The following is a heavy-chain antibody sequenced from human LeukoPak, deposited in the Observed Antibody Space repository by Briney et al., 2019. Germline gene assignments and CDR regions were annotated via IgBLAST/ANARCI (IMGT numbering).Heavy chain of an antibody. CDR3: ARGSPTVTTD. J-gene: IGHJ4*02. V-gene: IGHV3-53*01. CDR2: IYSGGST. D-gene: IGHD4-17*01. Sequence: AGGSLRLSCAASGFTVSSSYMSWVRQAPGKGLEWVSVIYSGGSTYYADSVKGRFTLSRDNSKNTLYLQMNSLRAEDTAVYYCARGSPTVTTDWGQGTLVTVSS. CDR1: GFTVSSSY.